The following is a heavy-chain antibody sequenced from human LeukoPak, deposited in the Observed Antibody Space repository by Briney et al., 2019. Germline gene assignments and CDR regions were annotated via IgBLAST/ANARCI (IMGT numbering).Heavy chain of an antibody. CDR1: GFTFSSYS. CDR3: ARDWYTSSWYFDN. Sequence: GGPLRLSCAASGFTFSSYSMNWVRQAPGKGLEWVSSISSSSSYIYYADSVKGRFTISRDNAKNSLYLQMNSLRAEDTAVYYCARDWYTSSWYFDNWGQRTLVTVSS. CDR2: ISSSSSYI. V-gene: IGHV3-21*01. J-gene: IGHJ4*02. D-gene: IGHD6-13*01.